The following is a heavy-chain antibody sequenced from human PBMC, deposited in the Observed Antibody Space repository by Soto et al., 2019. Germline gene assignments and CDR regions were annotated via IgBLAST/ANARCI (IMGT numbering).Heavy chain of an antibody. CDR3: ARGRYGDY. Sequence: QVHLVQSGAEGKKPGASVKVSCKGSGYGFTTYGITSVRQAPGQGLEWMAWISAHNGNANYAQKLQGRVTVTRDTSTSTASRELRSLRSDDAAVYYCARGRYGDYWGQGALVTVSS. J-gene: IGHJ4*02. V-gene: IGHV1-18*01. D-gene: IGHD1-1*01. CDR1: GYGFTTYG. CDR2: ISAHNGNA.